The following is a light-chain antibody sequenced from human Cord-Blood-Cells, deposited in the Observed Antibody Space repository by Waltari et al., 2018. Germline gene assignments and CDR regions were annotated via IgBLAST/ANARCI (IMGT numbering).Light chain of an antibody. CDR3: RQSYRTVT. Sequence: DIQMTQSPSSLSASVGDRVTITCRASQSISSYLNWYQQKQGKAPKLLIYAASSLQSGVPSMFSVSRSATDFTLTIISLQPEDFAAYYCRQSYRTVTFGGGNKVEIK. J-gene: IGKJ4*01. V-gene: IGKV1-39*01. CDR1: QSISSY. CDR2: AAS.